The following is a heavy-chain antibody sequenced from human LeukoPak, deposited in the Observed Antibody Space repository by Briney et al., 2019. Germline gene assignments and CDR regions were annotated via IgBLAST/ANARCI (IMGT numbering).Heavy chain of an antibody. J-gene: IGHJ4*02. V-gene: IGHV4-61*02. CDR3: ARSPQLWFGELYY. CDR1: GGSISSGSYY. Sequence: SETLSLTCTVSGGSISSGSYYWSWIRQPAGKGLEWIGRIYTSGSTNYNPSLKSRVTISVDTSKNQFSLKLSSVTAADTAVYYCARSPQLWFGELYYWGQGTLVTVSS. D-gene: IGHD3-10*01. CDR2: IYTSGST.